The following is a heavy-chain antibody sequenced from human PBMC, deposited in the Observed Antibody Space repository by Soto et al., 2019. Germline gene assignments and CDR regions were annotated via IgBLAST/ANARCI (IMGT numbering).Heavy chain of an antibody. J-gene: IGHJ5*02. CDR2: ISAYNGNT. V-gene: IGHV1-18*01. CDR3: ARDYCSSTSCYQIPRWLDP. Sequence: ASVKVSCKASGYTFTSYGISWVRQAPGQGLEWMGWISAYNGNTNYAQKLQGRVTMTTDTSTSAAYMELRSLRSDDTAVYYCARDYCSSTSCYQIPRWLDPWGQGTLVTVSS. D-gene: IGHD2-2*01. CDR1: GYTFTSYG.